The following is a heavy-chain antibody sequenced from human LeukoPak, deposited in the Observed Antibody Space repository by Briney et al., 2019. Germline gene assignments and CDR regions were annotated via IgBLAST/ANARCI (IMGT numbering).Heavy chain of an antibody. J-gene: IGHJ3*02. CDR1: GFSLSTSGVG. V-gene: IGHV2-5*01. CDR3: AHSSQRGTWELLPDAFDI. CDR2: IYWNDDK. Sequence: SGPTLVNPTQTLTLTCTFSGFSLSTSGVGLGWIRQPPGKALEWLALIYWNDDKRYSPSLKSRLTITKDTSKNQVVLTMTNMDPVDTATYYCAHSSQRGTWELLPDAFDIWGQGTMVTVSS. D-gene: IGHD1-26*01.